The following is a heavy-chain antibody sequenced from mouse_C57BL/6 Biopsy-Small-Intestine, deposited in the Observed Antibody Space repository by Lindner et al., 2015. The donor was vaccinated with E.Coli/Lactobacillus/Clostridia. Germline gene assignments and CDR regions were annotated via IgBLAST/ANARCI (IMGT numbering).Heavy chain of an antibody. CDR2: ISYSGST. Sequence: VQLQESGPGLAKPSQTLSLTCSVTGYSITSDYWSWIRKFPGNKLEYMGYISYSGSTYYNPSLKSRISITRDTSKNQHYLQLNSVTTEDTATYYCARYSRYGSSPLYWYFDVWGTGTTVTVSS. CDR3: ARYSRYGSSPLYWYFDV. J-gene: IGHJ1*03. CDR1: GYSITSDY. D-gene: IGHD1-1*01. V-gene: IGHV3-8*01.